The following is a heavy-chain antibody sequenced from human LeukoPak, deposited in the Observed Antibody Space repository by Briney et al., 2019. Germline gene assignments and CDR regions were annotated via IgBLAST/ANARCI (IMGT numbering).Heavy chain of an antibody. J-gene: IGHJ4*02. CDR2: ISAYNGNT. Sequence: RASVKVSCKASGYTFTSYGINWVRQAPGQGLEWMGWISAYNGNTNYAQKLQGRVTMTTDTSTSTAYMELRSLRSDDTAVYYCARDRPGYYDSSNGIDYWGQGTLVTVSS. CDR3: ARDRPGYYDSSNGIDY. CDR1: GYTFTSYG. D-gene: IGHD3-22*01. V-gene: IGHV1-18*01.